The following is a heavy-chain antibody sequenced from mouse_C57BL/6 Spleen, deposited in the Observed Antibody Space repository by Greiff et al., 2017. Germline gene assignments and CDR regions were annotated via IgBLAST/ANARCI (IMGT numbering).Heavy chain of an antibody. Sequence: QVQLQQPGAELVRPGTSVKLSCKASGYTFTSYWMHWVKQRPGQGLEWIGVIDPSDSYTNYNQKFKGKATLTVDTSSSTAYMQLSSLTSEDSAVYYFSMVTTWGYWGQGTTLTVSS. D-gene: IGHD2-2*01. J-gene: IGHJ2*01. CDR2: IDPSDSYT. CDR3: SMVTTWGY. CDR1: GYTFTSYW. V-gene: IGHV1-59*01.